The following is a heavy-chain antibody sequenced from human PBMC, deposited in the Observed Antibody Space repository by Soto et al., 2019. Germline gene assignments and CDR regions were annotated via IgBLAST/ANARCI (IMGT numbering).Heavy chain of an antibody. D-gene: IGHD1-7*01. CDR1: GGIFHGYG. Sequence: SLRLSCAVPGGIFHGYGMHWVRQAPGKGLEWVAIIRFDGSNEEYADSVKGRFTISRDNSKNTLYLQVNTLGAEDTAVYYCARDGIGGTVFRGYLDYWGRGTVVTVSS. CDR2: IRFDGSNE. CDR3: ARDGIGGTVFRGYLDY. J-gene: IGHJ4*02. V-gene: IGHV3-33*01.